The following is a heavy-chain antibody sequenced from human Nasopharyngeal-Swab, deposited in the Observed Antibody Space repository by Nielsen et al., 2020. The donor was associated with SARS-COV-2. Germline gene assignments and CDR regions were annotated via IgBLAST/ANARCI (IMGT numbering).Heavy chain of an antibody. CDR3: ARKMIYCSGGSCYGMDV. J-gene: IGHJ6*02. V-gene: IGHV3-13*01. CDR1: GFTFSSYD. D-gene: IGHD2-15*01. CDR2: IGTAGDT. Sequence: GGSLRLSCAASGFTFSSYDMHWVRQATGKGLEWVSAIGTAGDTYYPGSVKGRFTISRENAKNSLYLQMNSLRDEDTAVYYCARKMIYCSGGSCYGMDVWGQGTTVTVSS.